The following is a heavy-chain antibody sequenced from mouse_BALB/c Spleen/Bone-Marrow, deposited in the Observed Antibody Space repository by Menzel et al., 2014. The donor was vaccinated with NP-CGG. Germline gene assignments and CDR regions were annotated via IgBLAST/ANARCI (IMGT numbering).Heavy chain of an antibody. D-gene: IGHD2-2*01. CDR2: INPYNDNT. J-gene: IGHJ1*01. V-gene: IGHV1-14*01. CDR1: GYTFTSYV. CDR3: ARSLYGYDWYFDV. Sequence: EVKLMESGPELVKPGASVKMSCKASGYTFTSYVMHWVKQKPGQGLEWIGNINPYNDNTKYNEKFKGKATLTSDKSSSTAYMKLSSLTSEDSAVYYCARSLYGYDWYFDVWGAGTTVTVSS.